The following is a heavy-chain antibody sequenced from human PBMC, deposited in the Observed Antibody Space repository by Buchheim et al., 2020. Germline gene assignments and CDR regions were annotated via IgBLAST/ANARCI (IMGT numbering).Heavy chain of an antibody. J-gene: IGHJ6*02. CDR2: ISSSGSTI. D-gene: IGHD2-2*01. CDR1: GFTFSSYA. Sequence: EVQLVESGGGLVQPGGSLRLSCAASGFTFSSYAMNWVRQAPGKGLEWVSYISSSGSTIYYADSLKGRFTISRDNAKNSLYLQMNRLRAEDTAVYYCARELYCSSTSCYLFDYYYYGMDVWGQGTT. CDR3: ARELYCSSTSCYLFDYYYYGMDV. V-gene: IGHV3-48*03.